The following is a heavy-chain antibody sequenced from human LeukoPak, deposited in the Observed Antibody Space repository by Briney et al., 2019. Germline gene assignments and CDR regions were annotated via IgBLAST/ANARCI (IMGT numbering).Heavy chain of an antibody. CDR3: ARDGDSSGYPDAFHI. CDR2: TNSDGSTT. D-gene: IGHD3-22*01. V-gene: IGHV3-74*01. J-gene: IGHJ3*02. Sequence: PGGALRLSCAASGFTFSSYLMHSVRQAPGKGLVWVSRTNSDGSTTSYADSVKGRFTISRDNAKNTLYLQMNSLRAEDTAVYYCARDGDSSGYPDAFHIWGQGTMVTVSS. CDR1: GFTFSSYL.